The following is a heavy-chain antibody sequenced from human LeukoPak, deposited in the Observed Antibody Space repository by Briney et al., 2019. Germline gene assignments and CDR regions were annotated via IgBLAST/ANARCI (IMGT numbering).Heavy chain of an antibody. CDR1: GGSFSGYY. V-gene: IGHV4-34*01. J-gene: IGHJ4*02. D-gene: IGHD4-11*01. CDR3: VREELWSETAVNNYFDY. Sequence: SETLSLTCAVYGGSFSGYYWSWIRQPPGKGLEWIGEINHSGSTNYNPSLKSRVTISVDTSKNQFSLKLSSVTAADTAVYYCVREELWSETAVNNYFDYWGQGTLVSVPS. CDR2: INHSGST.